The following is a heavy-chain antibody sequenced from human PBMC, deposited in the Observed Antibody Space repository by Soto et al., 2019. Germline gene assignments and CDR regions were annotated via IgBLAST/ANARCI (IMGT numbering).Heavy chain of an antibody. D-gene: IGHD2-8*02. V-gene: IGHV4-59*08. CDR3: GRGGVRNYDAFDI. CDR1: GGSISSYY. CDR2: IYYSGST. Sequence: SETLSLTCTVSGGSISSYYWSWIRQPPGKGLEWIGYIYYSGSTNYNPSLKSRVTISVDTSKNQFSLKLSSVTAADTAVYYCGRGGVRNYDAFDIWGQGTMVTVSS. J-gene: IGHJ3*02.